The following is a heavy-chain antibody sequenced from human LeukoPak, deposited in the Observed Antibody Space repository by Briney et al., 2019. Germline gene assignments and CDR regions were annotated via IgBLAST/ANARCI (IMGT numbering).Heavy chain of an antibody. V-gene: IGHV3-53*01. J-gene: IGHJ4*02. CDR2: IYNTGTT. Sequence: GRSLRLSCAASGFTISYNYMTWVRQAPGKGLEWVSSIYNTGTTYYTDSVKGRFTISRDSSKTTVFLQMNNQRVEDTAVYYCAAQDTFFDSWGQGTLVTVSS. CDR1: GFTISYNY. CDR3: AAQDTFFDS. D-gene: IGHD2-15*01.